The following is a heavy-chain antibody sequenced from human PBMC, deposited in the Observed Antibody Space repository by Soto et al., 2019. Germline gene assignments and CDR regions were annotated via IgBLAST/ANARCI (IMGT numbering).Heavy chain of an antibody. Sequence: GGSLRLSCAASGFTFSSYAMSWVRQAPGKGLEWVSAISGSGGSTYYADSVKGRFTISRDNSKNTLYLQMNSLRAEDTAVYYCAKTIGGYYYYGMDVWGQGTTVTVSS. CDR1: GFTFSSYA. D-gene: IGHD3-16*01. V-gene: IGHV3-23*01. CDR3: AKTIGGYYYYGMDV. CDR2: ISGSGGST. J-gene: IGHJ6*02.